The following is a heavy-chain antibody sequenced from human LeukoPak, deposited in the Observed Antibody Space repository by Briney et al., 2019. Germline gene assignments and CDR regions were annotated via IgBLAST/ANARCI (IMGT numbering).Heavy chain of an antibody. Sequence: PGGSLRLSCAASGFTVSSNYMSWVRQAPGKGLEYVSAISSNGGSTYYADSVKGRFTISRDNSKNTLYLQMSSLRAEDTAVYYCVKGYSYGYFPRELNPDYWGQGTLVTVSS. D-gene: IGHD5-18*01. V-gene: IGHV3-64D*06. CDR3: VKGYSYGYFPRELNPDY. CDR1: GFTVSSNY. CDR2: ISSNGGST. J-gene: IGHJ4*02.